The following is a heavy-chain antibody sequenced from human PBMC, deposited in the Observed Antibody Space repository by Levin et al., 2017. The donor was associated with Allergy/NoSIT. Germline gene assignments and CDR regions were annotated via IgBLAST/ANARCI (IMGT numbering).Heavy chain of an antibody. D-gene: IGHD3-16*01. V-gene: IGHV3-13*04. CDR2: IGTAGDT. CDR3: ARSVGGSSVYYGMDV. J-gene: IGHJ6*02. CDR1: GFTFSSYD. Sequence: GESLKISCAASGFTFSSYDMHWVRQATGKGLEWVSAIGTAGDTYYPGSVKGRFTISRENAKNSLYLQMNSLRAGDTAVYYCARSVGGSSVYYGMDVWGQGTTVTVSS.